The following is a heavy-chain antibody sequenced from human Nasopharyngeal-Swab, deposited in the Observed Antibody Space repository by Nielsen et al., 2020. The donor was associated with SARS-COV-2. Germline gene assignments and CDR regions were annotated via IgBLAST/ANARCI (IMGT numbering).Heavy chain of an antibody. J-gene: IGHJ5*02. CDR3: ARLGRSEAAAGSYNWFDP. V-gene: IGHV4-34*01. Sequence: SETLSLTCAVYGGSLSGYYWSWIRQPPGKGLEWIGEINHSGGTNYNPSLKSQVTISVDTSKIQFSLRLSSVTAADTAVYYCARLGRSEAAAGSYNWFDPWGQGTLVTVSS. CDR1: GGSLSGYY. D-gene: IGHD6-13*01. CDR2: INHSGGT.